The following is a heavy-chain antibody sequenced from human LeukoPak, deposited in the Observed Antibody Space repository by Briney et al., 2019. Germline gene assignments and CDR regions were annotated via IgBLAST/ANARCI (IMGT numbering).Heavy chain of an antibody. D-gene: IGHD3-22*01. J-gene: IGHJ4*02. V-gene: IGHV3-23*01. CDR3: AKDLYYYDSTPYYFDY. Sequence: PGGSLRPSCAASGFTFSSYAMSWVRQAPGKGLEWVSAISGSGGSTYYADSVKGRFTISRDNSKNTLYLQMNSLRAEDTAVYYCAKDLYYYDSTPYYFDYWGQGTLVTVSS. CDR2: ISGSGGST. CDR1: GFTFSSYA.